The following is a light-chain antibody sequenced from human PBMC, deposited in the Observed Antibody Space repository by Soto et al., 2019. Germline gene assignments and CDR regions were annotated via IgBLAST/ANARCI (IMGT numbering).Light chain of an antibody. V-gene: IGKV1-39*01. CDR3: QQGYYTPYT. J-gene: IGKJ2*01. Sequence: DIQMTQSPSSLSASVGDRVTITCRASQSVTTYFNWYQQRPGKAPNLLIYAASTLRSGVPSRFSGSGSGTEFTLTITGVEPEDFATYYCQQGYYTPYTVGQGTKVDSK. CDR1: QSVTTY. CDR2: AAS.